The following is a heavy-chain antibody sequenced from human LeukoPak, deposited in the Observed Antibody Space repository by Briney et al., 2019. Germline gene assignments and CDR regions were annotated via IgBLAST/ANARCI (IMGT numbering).Heavy chain of an antibody. Sequence: GGSLRLSCVASGFTVGNSFMTWVRQAPGKGLEWVSTISGGGGSTYYADSVRGRFTISRDNSKNTLYLQVNSLRAEDTAVYYCAKGGKWDVTPFDYWGQGTLVTVSS. J-gene: IGHJ4*02. CDR1: GFTVGNSF. D-gene: IGHD1-26*01. CDR2: ISGGGGST. V-gene: IGHV3-23*01. CDR3: AKGGKWDVTPFDY.